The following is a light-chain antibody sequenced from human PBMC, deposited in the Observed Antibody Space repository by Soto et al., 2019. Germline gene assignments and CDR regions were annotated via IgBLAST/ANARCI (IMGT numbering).Light chain of an antibody. CDR3: THSHSAPYT. J-gene: IGKJ4*01. Sequence: DIEMTQSPSSLSASVGDRVTITCRASQSISSHLNWYQQKPGKAPKLLICAESTLLSGVPSRFSGSGSGNDFTLTISSLQPEDFATYPFTHSHSAPYTFGLGPKV. CDR2: AES. CDR1: QSISSH. V-gene: IGKV1-39*01.